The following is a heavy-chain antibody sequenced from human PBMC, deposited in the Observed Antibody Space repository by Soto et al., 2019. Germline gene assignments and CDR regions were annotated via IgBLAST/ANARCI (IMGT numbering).Heavy chain of an antibody. CDR3: AKDRRYYGGHYGMDV. Sequence: EVQLLESGRGLVQPGGSLRLSCAASGFTFSSYAMSWVRQAPGKGLEWVSAISGSGGSTYYADSVKGRFTISRDNSKNTLYLQMNSLRAEDTAVYYCAKDRRYYGGHYGMDVWGQGTTVTVSS. CDR1: GFTFSSYA. CDR2: ISGSGGST. V-gene: IGHV3-23*01. J-gene: IGHJ6*02. D-gene: IGHD3-10*01.